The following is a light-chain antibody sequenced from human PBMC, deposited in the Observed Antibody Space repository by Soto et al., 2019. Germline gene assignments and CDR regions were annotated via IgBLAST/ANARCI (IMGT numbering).Light chain of an antibody. V-gene: IGKV1-27*01. J-gene: IGKJ4*01. CDR3: HKYNHAPT. Sequence: DIQMTQSPSSLSASVGDRVTITCRASQGIINYLAWYQQNPGKVPELLIYAASTLQSGVPSRFSGSGSGTEFSLTISGLQPEDVATYYCHKYNHAPTFGGGTKVEIK. CDR1: QGIINY. CDR2: AAS.